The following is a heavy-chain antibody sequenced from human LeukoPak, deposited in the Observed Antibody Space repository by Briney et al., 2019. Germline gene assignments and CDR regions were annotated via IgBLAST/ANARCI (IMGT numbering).Heavy chain of an antibody. V-gene: IGHV3-20*01. CDR1: GFTVSTNY. D-gene: IGHD3-10*01. CDR2: INWNGGST. Sequence: GGSLRLSCAASGFTVSTNYMSWVRQAPGKGLEWVSGINWNGGSTGYADSVKGRFTISRDNAKNSLYLQMNSLRAEDTALYHCAGDLRRYYYGSGSMDYMDVWGKGTTVTVSS. J-gene: IGHJ6*03. CDR3: AGDLRRYYYGSGSMDYMDV.